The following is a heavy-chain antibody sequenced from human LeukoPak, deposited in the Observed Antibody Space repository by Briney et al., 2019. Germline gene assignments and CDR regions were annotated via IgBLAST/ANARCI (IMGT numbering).Heavy chain of an antibody. Sequence: SQTLSLTCAISGDSVSSNSAAWNWIRQSPSRGLEWLGRTYYRSKWYNDYAVSVKSRITINPDTSKNQFSLQLNSVTPEDTAVYYCARGLARYSSSWYYGDFDYWGQGTLVTVSS. V-gene: IGHV6-1*01. CDR1: GDSVSSNSAA. CDR3: ARGLARYSSSWYYGDFDY. D-gene: IGHD6-13*01. CDR2: TYYRSKWYN. J-gene: IGHJ4*02.